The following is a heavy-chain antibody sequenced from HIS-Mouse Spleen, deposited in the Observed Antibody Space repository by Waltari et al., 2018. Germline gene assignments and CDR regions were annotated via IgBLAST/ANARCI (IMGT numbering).Heavy chain of an antibody. Sequence: EVQLVESGGGLVQPGGSLSLSCAAAGFTVSSNHMSWVRQAPGKGLEWVSVIYSGGSTYYADSVKGRFTISRDNSKNTLYLQMNSLRAEDTAVYYCARDRSGSYYFDYWGQGTLVTVSS. D-gene: IGHD1-26*01. V-gene: IGHV3-66*01. CDR1: GFTVSSNH. CDR3: ARDRSGSYYFDY. CDR2: IYSGGST. J-gene: IGHJ4*02.